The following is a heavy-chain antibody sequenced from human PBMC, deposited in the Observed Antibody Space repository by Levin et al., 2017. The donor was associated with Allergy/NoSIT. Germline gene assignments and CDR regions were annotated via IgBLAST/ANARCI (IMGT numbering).Heavy chain of an antibody. J-gene: IGHJ4*02. D-gene: IGHD5-18*01. CDR2: ISGRGTYT. CDR3: ARTLQHHTRKPYFDY. Sequence: GGSLRLSCAVSGFTFDSYTINWVRQAPGKGLEWVSSISGRGTYTYYADSVKGRFTISSDNAKNSLYLQISSLKAEDTAVYYCARTLQHHTRKPYFDYWGQGTLVTVSS. CDR1: GFTFDSYT. V-gene: IGHV3-21*01.